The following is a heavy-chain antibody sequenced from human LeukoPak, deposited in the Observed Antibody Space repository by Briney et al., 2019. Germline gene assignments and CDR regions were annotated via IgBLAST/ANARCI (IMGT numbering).Heavy chain of an antibody. Sequence: GGSLRLSCAASGCTFDDYGMSWVRQAPGKGLEWVSGINWNGGSTGYADSVKGRFTISRDNAKNSLYLQMNSLRAEDTALYYCASLVNYDVDAFDIWGQGTMVTVSS. CDR1: GCTFDDYG. J-gene: IGHJ3*02. D-gene: IGHD3-3*01. CDR3: ASLVNYDVDAFDI. V-gene: IGHV3-20*04. CDR2: INWNGGST.